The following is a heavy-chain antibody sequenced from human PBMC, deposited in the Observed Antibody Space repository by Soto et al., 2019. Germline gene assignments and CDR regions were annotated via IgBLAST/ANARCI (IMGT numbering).Heavy chain of an antibody. J-gene: IGHJ4*02. CDR1: GYTFADSG. CDR2: SSAYNGDT. V-gene: IGHV1-18*01. CDR3: ARLRAAAFVPFAF. D-gene: IGHD2-2*01. Sequence: QVQLVQSGGEVKKPGASVKVSCKASGYTFADSGISWVRQAPGQGLEWLGWSSAYNGDTEYAQKFQGRVTMTTDTSTSTAHMELRTLTSADTAVYYCARLRAAAFVPFAFCGQGTLVAVSS.